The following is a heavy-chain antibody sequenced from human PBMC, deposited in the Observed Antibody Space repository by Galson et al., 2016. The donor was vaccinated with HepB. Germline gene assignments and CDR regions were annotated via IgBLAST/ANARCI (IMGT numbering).Heavy chain of an antibody. Sequence: SVKVSCKASGYTFTSYYIHWARQAPGQGLEWMGIINPSGGNTSYAQKFQGRVTMTRDTSTTTVYMELSSLRSEETAVYYCAGDRHSSTWYHFTGCRGRGTLVTVSS. CDR1: GYTFTSYY. CDR2: INPSGGNT. D-gene: IGHD6-13*01. CDR3: AGDRHSSTWYHFTGC. J-gene: IGHJ4*02. V-gene: IGHV1-46*01.